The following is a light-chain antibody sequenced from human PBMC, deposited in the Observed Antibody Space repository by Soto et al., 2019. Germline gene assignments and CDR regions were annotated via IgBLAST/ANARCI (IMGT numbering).Light chain of an antibody. CDR1: QSINTY. V-gene: IGKV1-39*01. CDR3: QQSYSTPRR. J-gene: IGKJ3*01. CDR2: AAS. Sequence: DIQMTQSPSSLSASVGDRVTITCRASQSINTYLNWYQQKPGKAPKLLIYAASSLQSGVPSRFSGSGSGTDFTLIISSLQPEDFATYYCQQSYSTPRRFGPGTKVDIK.